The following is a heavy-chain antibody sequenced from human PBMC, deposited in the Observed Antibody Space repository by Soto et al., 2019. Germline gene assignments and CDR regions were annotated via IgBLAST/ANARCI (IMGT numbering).Heavy chain of an antibody. Sequence: PSETLSLTCIVSGDSVTSGSYYWTWLRQPPGKGLEWIGYISYTGRTKYNPSLQSRVTISVDTSKNDFSLNLSSLTAADTAVYFCAREWGLLPYYVMNVWGHGTAVTVSS. CDR2: ISYTGRT. CDR1: GDSVTSGSYY. D-gene: IGHD7-27*01. CDR3: AREWGLLPYYVMNV. J-gene: IGHJ6*02. V-gene: IGHV4-61*03.